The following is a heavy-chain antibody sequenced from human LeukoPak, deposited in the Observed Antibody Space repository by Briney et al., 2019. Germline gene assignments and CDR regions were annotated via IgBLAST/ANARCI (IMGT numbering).Heavy chain of an antibody. Sequence: QPGRSLRLSCAASGFTFDDYAMHWVRQAPGKGLEWASGISWNSGSIGYADSVKGRFTISRDNAKNSLYLQMNSLRAEDTALYYCAKLDCSSTSCIDYWGQGTLVTVSS. CDR1: GFTFDDYA. V-gene: IGHV3-9*01. D-gene: IGHD2-2*01. J-gene: IGHJ4*02. CDR2: ISWNSGSI. CDR3: AKLDCSSTSCIDY.